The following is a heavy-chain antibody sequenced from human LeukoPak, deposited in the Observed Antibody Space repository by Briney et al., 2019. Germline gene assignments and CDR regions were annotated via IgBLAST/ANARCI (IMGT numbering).Heavy chain of an antibody. D-gene: IGHD2-15*01. CDR1: GFTFSSYA. CDR2: ISGSGGST. Sequence: GGSLRLSCAASGFTFSSYAMSWVRQAPGKGLEWVSAISGSGGSTYYADSVKGRFTISRDNSKNTLHLQMNSLRAEDTAVYYCAKAEVAATNPYFDYWGQGTLVTVSS. J-gene: IGHJ4*02. CDR3: AKAEVAATNPYFDY. V-gene: IGHV3-23*01.